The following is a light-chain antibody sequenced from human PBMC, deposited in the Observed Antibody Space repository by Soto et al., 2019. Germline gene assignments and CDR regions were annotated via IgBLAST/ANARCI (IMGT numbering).Light chain of an antibody. CDR1: ISDVGGYNS. V-gene: IGLV2-14*03. Sequence: QSALAQPASVSGSPGQSIAISCAGTISDVGGYNSVSWYQQHPGKAPKLMIYDVSNRPSGVSNRFSGSKSVNTASLTISGLQAEDEADHYCCSFTSSSTPGYVFGTGTKLTVL. CDR3: CSFTSSSTPGYV. J-gene: IGLJ1*01. CDR2: DVS.